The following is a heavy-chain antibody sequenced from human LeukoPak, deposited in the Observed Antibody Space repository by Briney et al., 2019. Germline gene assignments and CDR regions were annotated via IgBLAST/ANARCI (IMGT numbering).Heavy chain of an antibody. V-gene: IGHV3-21*01. Sequence: GGSLRLSCAASGFTFSSYSMNWVRQAPGKGLEWVSSISSSSSYIYYADSVKGRFTISRDNAMNSLYLQMNSLRAEDTAVYYCARDLGGGLGYFQHWGQGTLVTVSS. CDR2: ISSSSSYI. CDR3: ARDLGGGLGYFQH. CDR1: GFTFSSYS. J-gene: IGHJ1*01. D-gene: IGHD3-16*01.